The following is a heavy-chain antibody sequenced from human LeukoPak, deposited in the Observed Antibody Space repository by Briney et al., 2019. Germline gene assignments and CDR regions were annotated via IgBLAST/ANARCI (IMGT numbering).Heavy chain of an antibody. V-gene: IGHV3-48*03. J-gene: IGHJ4*02. Sequence: GGSLRLSCAASGFTFSTYEMNWVRQVPGKGLEWVSYISGSGTTIYYADSVKGRFAISRDNTKNSMYLQMNSLRAEDTAVYYCVSAYGGLLDYWGQGSLVTVSS. CDR2: ISGSGTTI. CDR1: GFTFSTYE. D-gene: IGHD3-16*01. CDR3: VSAYGGLLDY.